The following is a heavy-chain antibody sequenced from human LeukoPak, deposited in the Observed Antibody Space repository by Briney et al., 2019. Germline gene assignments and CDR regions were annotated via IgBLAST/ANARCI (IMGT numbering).Heavy chain of an antibody. D-gene: IGHD3-10*01. Sequence: GASVKVSCKASGYTFTSYDINWVRQATGQGLEWMGWMNPNSGNTGYAQKFQGRVTMTRNTSISTAYMELSSLRSEDTVVYYCARGDRITMVRGVYDIDYWGQGTLVTVSS. CDR1: GYTFTSYD. CDR2: MNPNSGNT. J-gene: IGHJ4*02. CDR3: ARGDRITMVRGVYDIDY. V-gene: IGHV1-8*01.